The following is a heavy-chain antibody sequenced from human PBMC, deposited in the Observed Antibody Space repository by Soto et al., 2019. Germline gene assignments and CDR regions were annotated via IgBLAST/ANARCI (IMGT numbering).Heavy chain of an antibody. J-gene: IGHJ4*02. CDR2: LWYDGTNA. CDR3: ATEGKHQYAHDY. V-gene: IGHV3-33*03. CDR1: GFTFSTYV. Sequence: QVQLVESGGGVVQPGRSLRLSCAASGFTFSTYVMHWVRQAPGKGLEWVAVLWYDGTNANYAGSVKGRFTISRDNSKNTLYLQMNSLRVEDTAVYYCATEGKHQYAHDYWGQGTLVTISS. D-gene: IGHD2-2*01.